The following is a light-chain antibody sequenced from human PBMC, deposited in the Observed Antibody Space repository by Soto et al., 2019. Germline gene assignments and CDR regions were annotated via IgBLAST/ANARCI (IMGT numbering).Light chain of an antibody. Sequence: QSALTQPASVSGPPGQSITISCTGTSSDVGGYDYVSWYQQLPGKAPKLMIYEVSNRPSGVSNRFSGSKSGDTASLTISGLQAEDEADYYCASYTSSSSPYVFGTGTKVTVL. CDR2: EVS. CDR1: SSDVGGYDY. CDR3: ASYTSSSSPYV. J-gene: IGLJ1*01. V-gene: IGLV2-14*01.